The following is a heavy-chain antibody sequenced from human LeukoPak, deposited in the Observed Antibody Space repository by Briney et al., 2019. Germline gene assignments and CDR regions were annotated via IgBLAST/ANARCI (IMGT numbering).Heavy chain of an antibody. J-gene: IGHJ4*02. CDR2: ISYDGSNK. CDR3: ARDRATAFDY. V-gene: IGHV3-30*04. Sequence: GGSLRLSCAASGFTFSGYEMNWVRQAPGKGLEWVAVISYDGSNKYYADSVKGRFTISRDNSKNTLYLQMNSLGAEDTAVYYCARDRATAFDYWGQGTLVTVSS. CDR1: GFTFSGYE.